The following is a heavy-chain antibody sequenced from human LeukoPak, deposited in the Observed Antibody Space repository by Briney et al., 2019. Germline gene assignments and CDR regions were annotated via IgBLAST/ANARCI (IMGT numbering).Heavy chain of an antibody. D-gene: IGHD4-17*01. Sequence: GGSLRLSCAASGFTFSSYSMNWVRQAPGKGLEWVSSISSSSSYIYYADSVKGRFTISRDNAKNSLYLQMNSLRAEDTAVYYCARYGDYALSYHYMDVWGKGTTVTVSS. CDR1: GFTFSSYS. V-gene: IGHV3-21*01. J-gene: IGHJ6*03. CDR3: ARYGDYALSYHYMDV. CDR2: ISSSSSYI.